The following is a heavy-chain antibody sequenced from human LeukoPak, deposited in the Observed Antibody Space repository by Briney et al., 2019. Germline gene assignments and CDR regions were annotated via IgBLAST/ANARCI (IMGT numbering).Heavy chain of an antibody. V-gene: IGHV3-21*01. J-gene: IGHJ4*02. Sequence: GGSLRLSCAASGFTFSKYSMHWVRQAPGKGLEWVSSISSRSSDIYYADSVKGRFTISRDNSKNTLYLQMNSLRAEDTAVYYCANPNYYDSSGYYSDDYWGQGTLVTVSS. D-gene: IGHD3-22*01. CDR2: ISSRSSDI. CDR1: GFTFSKYS. CDR3: ANPNYYDSSGYYSDDY.